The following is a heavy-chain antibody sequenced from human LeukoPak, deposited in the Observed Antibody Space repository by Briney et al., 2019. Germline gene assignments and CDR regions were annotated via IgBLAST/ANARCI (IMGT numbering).Heavy chain of an antibody. J-gene: IGHJ4*02. D-gene: IGHD3-22*01. CDR2: ISYSGST. CDR3: ARHGRDNSGYYEAYYFDY. Sequence: SETLSLTCTVSGGSISSYYWSWIRQPPGKGLEWIGYISYSGSTSYNPSLRSRGTISADTTKNQFSLKLSSVTAADTAVYYCARHGRDNSGYYEAYYFDYWGQGPLVTVSS. CDR1: GGSISSYY. V-gene: IGHV4-59*08.